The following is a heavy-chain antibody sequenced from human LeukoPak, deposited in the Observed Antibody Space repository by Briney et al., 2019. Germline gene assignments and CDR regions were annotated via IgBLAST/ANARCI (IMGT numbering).Heavy chain of an antibody. J-gene: IGHJ6*03. CDR2: IYYSGIT. CDR3: ARASNYEYYYYYMDV. D-gene: IGHD4-11*01. CDR1: GGSISSGDYY. Sequence: PSETLSLTCTVSGGSISSGDYYWSWIRQPPGKGLEGIGCIYYSGITYYNPSLKSRVTISVDTSKNQFSLKLSSVTAADTAVYYCARASNYEYYYYYMDVWGKGTTVTVSS. V-gene: IGHV4-30-4*08.